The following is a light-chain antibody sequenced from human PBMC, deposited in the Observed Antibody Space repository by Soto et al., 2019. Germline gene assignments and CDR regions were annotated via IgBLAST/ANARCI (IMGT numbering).Light chain of an antibody. CDR3: QHYGTSLYT. Sequence: DIVLTQSPGTLSLSPGERATLSCRASQIISSTYLGWYQQKPGQAPRLLIYGASSRATGIPDRFSGSGSGTDFTLTISRLEPEDFAVYYCQHYGTSLYTFGQGXKLEIK. J-gene: IGKJ2*01. CDR2: GAS. V-gene: IGKV3-20*01. CDR1: QIISSTY.